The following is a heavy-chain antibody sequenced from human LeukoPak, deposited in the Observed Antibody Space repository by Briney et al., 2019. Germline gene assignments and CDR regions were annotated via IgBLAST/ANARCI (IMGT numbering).Heavy chain of an antibody. CDR1: GFTVSSNY. V-gene: IGHV3-66*01. Sequence: GGSLKLSCVVSGFTVSSNYMSWVRQAPGKGLEWVSVIYSGGSTNYADSVKGRFTISRDNSKNTLYLQMNSLRAEDMAAYYCARDPVAPIKFDYWGQGTLVTVSS. CDR2: IYSGGST. CDR3: ARDPVAPIKFDY. D-gene: IGHD2-15*01. J-gene: IGHJ4*02.